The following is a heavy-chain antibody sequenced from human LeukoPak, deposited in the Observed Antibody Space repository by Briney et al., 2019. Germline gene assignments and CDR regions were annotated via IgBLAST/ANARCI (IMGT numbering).Heavy chain of an antibody. CDR1: GFTFSSFA. D-gene: IGHD4-17*01. CDR3: TKDPNGDYVGAFDP. J-gene: IGHJ5*02. CDR2: ITGGHYPT. Sequence: GSLRLSCAASGFTFSSFAMTWVRQAPGKGLEWVSSITGGHYPTYNTDSVKGRFTISRDNSKNTLYLQMNSLRADDTAVYYCTKDPNGDYVGAFDPWGQGTLVTVSS. V-gene: IGHV3-23*01.